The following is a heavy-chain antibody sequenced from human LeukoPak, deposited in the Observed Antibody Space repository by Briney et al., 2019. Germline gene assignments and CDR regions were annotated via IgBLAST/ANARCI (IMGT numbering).Heavy chain of an antibody. CDR1: GGSFSDFY. CDR3: ARVRNYAAGYPDC. V-gene: IGHV4-34*01. Sequence: PSETLSLTCAVYGGSFSDFYCTWIRQPPGKGLEWIGEINHSGNTKYNPSLRSRISISVDTSRNQFSLTLRSVTAADTALYYCARVRNYAAGYPDCWGQGTLVTVSS. D-gene: IGHD1-7*01. J-gene: IGHJ4*01. CDR2: INHSGNT.